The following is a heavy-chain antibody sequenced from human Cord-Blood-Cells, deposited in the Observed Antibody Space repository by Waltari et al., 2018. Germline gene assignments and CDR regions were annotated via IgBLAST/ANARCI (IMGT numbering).Heavy chain of an antibody. D-gene: IGHD2-2*02. CDR2: IYYSGST. CDR1: GGSISSHY. CDR3: ARKGRYCGSTSCYNVAFDI. J-gene: IGHJ3*02. Sequence: QVQLQESGPGLVKPSETLSLTCTVSGGSISSHYWSWIRQPPGKGLEWIGYIYYSGSTNYNPSLKSRVTISVDTSKNQFSLKLSSVTAADTAVYYCARKGRYCGSTSCYNVAFDIWGQGTMVTVSS. V-gene: IGHV4-59*11.